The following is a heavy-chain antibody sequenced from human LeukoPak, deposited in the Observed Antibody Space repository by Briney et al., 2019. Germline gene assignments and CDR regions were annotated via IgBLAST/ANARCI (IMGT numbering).Heavy chain of an antibody. D-gene: IGHD3-22*01. CDR3: ARWAATYYYDSSGDAHGMDV. Sequence: GESLKISCKGSGYSFTSYWIGWVRQMPGKGLEWMGIIYPGDSDTRYSPSFQGQVTISADKSISTAYLQWSSLKASDTAMYYCARWAATYYYDSSGDAHGMDVWGQGTTVTVSS. V-gene: IGHV5-51*01. CDR2: IYPGDSDT. J-gene: IGHJ6*02. CDR1: GYSFTSYW.